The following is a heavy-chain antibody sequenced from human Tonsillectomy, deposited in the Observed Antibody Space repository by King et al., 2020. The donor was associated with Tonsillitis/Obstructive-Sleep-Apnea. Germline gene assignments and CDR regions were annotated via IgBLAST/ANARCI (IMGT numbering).Heavy chain of an antibody. J-gene: IGHJ4*02. CDR3: ARDRYDFWSGFYFGY. CDR1: GFTFSSYW. CDR2: IKQDGSEK. V-gene: IGHV3-7*04. Sequence: VKLVQSGGGLVQPGGSLRLSCAASGFTFSSYWMSWVRQAPGKGLEWVANIKQDGSEKYYEDSVKGRLTISRDNAKNSLYLKMNCLRAEDTAVYYCARDRYDFWSGFYFGYWGQGTLVTVS. D-gene: IGHD3-3*01.